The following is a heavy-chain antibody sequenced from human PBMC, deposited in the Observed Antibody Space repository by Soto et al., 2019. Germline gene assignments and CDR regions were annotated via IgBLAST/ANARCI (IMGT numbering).Heavy chain of an antibody. D-gene: IGHD4-4*01. V-gene: IGHV3-23*01. CDR1: GFPFSSYL. CDR3: GKDSNKYSSSLRGRYFDY. J-gene: IGHJ4*02. CDR2: IRVGSNT. Sequence: GSLTLSCAASGFPFSSYLTSWVRQAPEKGREWVSGIRVGSNTFSADYLKARFTISRDNSKNTLILQMNSLGAEDTAVYYCGKDSNKYSSSLRGRYFDYWGQGIGVTAPQ.